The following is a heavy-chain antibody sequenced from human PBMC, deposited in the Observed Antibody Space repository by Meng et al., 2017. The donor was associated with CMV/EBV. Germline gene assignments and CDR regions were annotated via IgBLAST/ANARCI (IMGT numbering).Heavy chain of an antibody. D-gene: IGHD1-26*01. Sequence: VLRLQHGGGLTQPGGALCSSCDDSGFNFSNDWMHWVRHVPGEGRVWVSRITEDGRITSYADSVKGRFTISRDNARNTLYLQMSSLRADDSAVYYWARDLSGSRDYWGRGTLVTVSS. CDR2: ITEDGRIT. CDR3: ARDLSGSRDY. J-gene: IGHJ4*02. CDR1: GFNFSNDW. V-gene: IGHV3-74*01.